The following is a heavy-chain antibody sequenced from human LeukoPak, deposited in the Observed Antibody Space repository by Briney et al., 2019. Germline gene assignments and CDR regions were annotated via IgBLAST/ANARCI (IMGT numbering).Heavy chain of an antibody. D-gene: IGHD6-19*01. CDR3: AKDPLYSVAGPPRYYGMDV. Sequence: GGSLRLSCAASGFTFSSYGMHWVRQAPGKGLERVAFIRYDGSNKYYAGSVKGRFTISRDNSKNTLYLQMNSLRAEDTAVYYCAKDPLYSVAGPPRYYGMDVWGQGTTVTVSS. CDR2: IRYDGSNK. J-gene: IGHJ6*02. CDR1: GFTFSSYG. V-gene: IGHV3-30*02.